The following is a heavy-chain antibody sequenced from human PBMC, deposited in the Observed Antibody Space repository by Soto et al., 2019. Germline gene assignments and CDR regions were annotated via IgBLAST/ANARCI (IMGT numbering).Heavy chain of an antibody. Sequence: PSETLSLTCTVSGGSISSGGYYWSWIRQHPGKGLEWIGYIYYSGSTYYNPSLKSRVTISVDTSKNQFSLKLSSVTAADTAVYYCARDLGVAVAGTTKYYYYGMDVWGQGTTVT. CDR3: ARDLGVAVAGTTKYYYYGMDV. CDR2: IYYSGST. V-gene: IGHV4-31*03. J-gene: IGHJ6*02. CDR1: GGSISSGGYY. D-gene: IGHD6-19*01.